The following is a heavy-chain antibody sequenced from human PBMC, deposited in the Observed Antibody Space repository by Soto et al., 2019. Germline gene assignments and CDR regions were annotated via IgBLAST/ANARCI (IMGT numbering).Heavy chain of an antibody. CDR2: IYYSGST. Sequence: QVQLQESGPGLVKPSETLSLTCTVSGGSISSYYWSWIRQPPGKGLEWIGYIYYSGSTNYNPSLKSRGTISVDTSKTQFSLRLSSVTAADTAVYYCARGPARITFGGVNRAGGFDYWGQGTLVTVSS. V-gene: IGHV4-59*01. CDR1: GGSISSYY. D-gene: IGHD3-16*01. CDR3: ARGPARITFGGVNRAGGFDY. J-gene: IGHJ4*02.